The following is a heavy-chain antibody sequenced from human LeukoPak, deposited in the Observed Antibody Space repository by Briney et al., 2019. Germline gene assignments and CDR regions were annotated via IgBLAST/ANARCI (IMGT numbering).Heavy chain of an antibody. CDR3: AKDNNGGSRVTRHHNWFDP. D-gene: IGHD4-17*01. Sequence: GGSLRLSCAASGFTFSSYSMNWVRQAPGKGLEWVSYISSSSSTIYYADSVKGRFTISRDNAKNSLYLQMNSLRAEDTAVYYCAKDNNGGSRVTRHHNWFDPWGQGTLVTVSS. V-gene: IGHV3-48*01. CDR1: GFTFSSYS. J-gene: IGHJ5*02. CDR2: ISSSSSTI.